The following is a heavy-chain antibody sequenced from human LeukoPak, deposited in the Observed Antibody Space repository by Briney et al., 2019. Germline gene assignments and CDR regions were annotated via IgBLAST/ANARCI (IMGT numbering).Heavy chain of an antibody. J-gene: IGHJ3*02. CDR2: IDSGGST. D-gene: IGHD3-10*01. V-gene: IGHV3-53*01. Sequence: GGSLRLSCAASGFTVSSKYMNWVRQAPGKGLEWVSVIDSGGSTYYADSVKGRFTISRDNAKKSVYLQMNSLRAEDTAVYYCARNMVRGYEDAFDIWGQGTMVTVSS. CDR3: ARNMVRGYEDAFDI. CDR1: GFTVSSKY.